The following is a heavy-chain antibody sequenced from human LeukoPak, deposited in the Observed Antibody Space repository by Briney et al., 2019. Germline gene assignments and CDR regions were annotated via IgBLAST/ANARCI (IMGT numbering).Heavy chain of an antibody. CDR3: ASATRGGVEAFDI. J-gene: IGHJ3*02. CDR2: INWNGDST. Sequence: GGSLRLXCAASGFTFDNYGMSWVRQAPGKGLEWVSSINWNGDSTTYADSVKGRFTISRDNAKKSLYLQMNSLRAEDTALYYCASATRGGVEAFDIWGQGTLVTVSS. D-gene: IGHD3-16*01. V-gene: IGHV3-20*04. CDR1: GFTFDNYG.